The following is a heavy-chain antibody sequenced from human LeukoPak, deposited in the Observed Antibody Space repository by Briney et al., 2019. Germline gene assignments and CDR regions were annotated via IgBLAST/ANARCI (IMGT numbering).Heavy chain of an antibody. CDR2: IKSKTDGGTT. V-gene: IGHV3-15*01. CDR1: GFTFSNAW. CDR3: TTERDMVRGVIPLHYFNY. Sequence: GGSLRLSCAASGFTFSNAWMSWVRQAPGKGLEWVGRIKSKTDGGTTDYAAPVKGRFTITRDDSKTTLYLRMNSLKTEDTAVYYCTTERDMVRGVIPLHYFNYWGQGTLVTVSS. J-gene: IGHJ4*02. D-gene: IGHD3-10*01.